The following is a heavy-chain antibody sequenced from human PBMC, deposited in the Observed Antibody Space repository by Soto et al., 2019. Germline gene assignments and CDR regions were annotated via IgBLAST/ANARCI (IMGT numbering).Heavy chain of an antibody. D-gene: IGHD3-3*01. CDR3: ARDVLLGEGIEGEGVAP. CDR1: GYTFTSYG. V-gene: IGHV1-18*01. Sequence: QVQLVQSGAEVKKPGASVKVSCKASGYTFTSYGISWVRQAPGQGLEWMGWISAYNGNTNYAQKLQGRVTMTTDTSTTTANMEVWSLRSDDTAGYQCARDVLLGEGIEGEGVAPWGRRTLVTVSS. J-gene: IGHJ5*02. CDR2: ISAYNGNT.